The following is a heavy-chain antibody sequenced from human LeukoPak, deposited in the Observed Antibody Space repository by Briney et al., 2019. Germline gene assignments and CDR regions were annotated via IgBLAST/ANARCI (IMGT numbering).Heavy chain of an antibody. CDR3: ARDMIVVVDDAFDI. J-gene: IGHJ3*02. Sequence: ASVKVSCKASGYPFTAYYMHWVRQAPGQGLEWMGWINPNSGDTNYAQKFQSRVTMTSDTSIRAVYMELSRLRSDDTAVYYCARDMIVVVDDAFDIWGQGTMVTVSS. D-gene: IGHD3-22*01. V-gene: IGHV1-2*02. CDR1: GYPFTAYY. CDR2: INPNSGDT.